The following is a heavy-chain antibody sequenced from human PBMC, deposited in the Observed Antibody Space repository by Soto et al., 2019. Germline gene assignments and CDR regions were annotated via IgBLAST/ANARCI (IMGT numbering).Heavy chain of an antibody. CDR2: IYYSGST. CDR1: GGSISSYY. D-gene: IGHD3-9*01. CDR3: ARGHYDILTGYFYGMDV. J-gene: IGHJ6*02. V-gene: IGHV4-59*01. Sequence: QVQLQESGPGLVKPSETLSLTCTVSGGSISSYYWSWIRQPPGKGLEWIGYIYYSGSTNYNPSLKSRVTISVDTSKNQFSLKLSSVTAADTAVYYCARGHYDILTGYFYGMDVWGQGTTVTVSS.